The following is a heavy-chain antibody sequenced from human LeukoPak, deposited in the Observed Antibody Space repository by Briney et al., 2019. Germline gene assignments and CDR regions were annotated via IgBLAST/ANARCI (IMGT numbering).Heavy chain of an antibody. CDR2: INWNGGST. CDR3: AGGDRNGWYFDY. CDR1: GFRFDDHG. J-gene: IGHJ4*02. Sequence: GGSLRLSCAASGFRFDDHGMSWVPQVPGKGLEWVSGINWNGGSTGYGDSVKGRFTISRDNAKNSLYLQMNSLRAEDTALYYCAGGDRNGWYFDYWGQGILVTVSS. D-gene: IGHD6-19*01. V-gene: IGHV3-20*04.